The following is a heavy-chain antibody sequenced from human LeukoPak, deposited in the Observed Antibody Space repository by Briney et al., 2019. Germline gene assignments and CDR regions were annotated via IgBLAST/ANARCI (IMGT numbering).Heavy chain of an antibody. CDR2: IYYSGST. CDR3: ARWQQWLVPTQGMDV. J-gene: IGHJ6*04. D-gene: IGHD6-19*01. Sequence: SETLTLTCTASGGSISSYYWSWIRQPPGKGLEWIGNIYYSGSTNYNPSLKSRVTISVDTSKNQFSLKLSSVTAADTAVYYCARWQQWLVPTQGMDVWGKGTTVTVSS. CDR1: GGSISSYY. V-gene: IGHV4-59*01.